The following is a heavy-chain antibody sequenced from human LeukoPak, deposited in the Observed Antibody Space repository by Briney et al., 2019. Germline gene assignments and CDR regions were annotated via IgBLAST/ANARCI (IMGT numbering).Heavy chain of an antibody. CDR2: TSFDGGNK. CDR3: ARDGIVGSPLFKFDY. D-gene: IGHD1-26*01. CDR1: GFTFNNYA. J-gene: IGHJ4*02. V-gene: IGHV3-30-3*01. Sequence: PGGSLRLSCAASGFTFNNYAIHWVRQAPGKGLEWVAITSFDGGNKYYADSVKGRFTISRDNSKNTLYLQMNSLRAEDTAVHYCARDGIVGSPLFKFDYWGQGTLVTVSS.